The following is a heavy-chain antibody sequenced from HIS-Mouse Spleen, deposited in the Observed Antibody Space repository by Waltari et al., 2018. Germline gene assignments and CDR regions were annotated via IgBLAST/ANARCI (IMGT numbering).Heavy chain of an antibody. J-gene: IGHJ4*02. CDR1: GGSFSGYY. CDR2: INHSGST. V-gene: IGHV4-34*01. CDR3: YSSSSFDY. Sequence: QVQLQQWGAGLLKPSETLSLTCAVYGGSFSGYYWSWIRQPPGKGLEWIGEINHSGSTNYNPALKSRVTRSVDTSKNQFSRKLSSVTAADTCARAGYSSSSFDYWGQGTLVTVSS. D-gene: IGHD6-6*01.